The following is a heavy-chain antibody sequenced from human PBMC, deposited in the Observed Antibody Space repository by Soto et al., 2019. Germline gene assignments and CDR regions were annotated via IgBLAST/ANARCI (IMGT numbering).Heavy chain of an antibody. D-gene: IGHD2-2*01. CDR2: IYYSGST. CDR3: ARAFIVVVPAAIMGHAFDI. V-gene: IGHV4-61*01. Sequence: PSETLSLTCTVSGVSVSSGSYYWSWIRQPPGKLLEWIGYIYYSGSTNYNPSLKSRVTISVDTSKNQFSLKLSSVTAADTAVYYCARAFIVVVPAAIMGHAFDIWGQGTMVTVSS. CDR1: GVSVSSGSYY. J-gene: IGHJ3*02.